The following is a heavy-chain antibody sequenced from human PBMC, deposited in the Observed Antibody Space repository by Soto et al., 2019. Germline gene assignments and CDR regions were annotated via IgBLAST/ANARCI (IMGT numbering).Heavy chain of an antibody. CDR2: VIPIFGTA. V-gene: IGHV1-69*13. D-gene: IGHD2-2*02. CDR3: ASPRNLVPAAIEYWFDP. J-gene: IGHJ5*02. CDR1: GGTFSSYA. Sequence: SVKVSCKASGGTFSSYAISWVRQAPGQGLEWMGGVIPIFGTANYAQKFQGRVTITADESTSTAYMELSSLRSEDTAVYYCASPRNLVPAAIEYWFDPWGQGTLVTVSS.